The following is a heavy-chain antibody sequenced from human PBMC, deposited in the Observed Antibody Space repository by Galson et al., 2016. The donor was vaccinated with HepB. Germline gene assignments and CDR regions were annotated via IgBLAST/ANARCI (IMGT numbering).Heavy chain of an antibody. D-gene: IGHD3-16*01. V-gene: IGHV3-64*05. CDR2: ITTNGVGT. CDR3: VKCRRQNYDDAFDI. CDR1: GFTFRAFA. Sequence: SLRLSCAGFGFTFRAFAIHWVRQAPGKGLEYISGITTNGVGTYYAGPVMGRFTISRDNSGNKVYVQMTSLRPEDTAVYHCVKCRRQNYDDAFDIWGQGTVVTVS. J-gene: IGHJ3*02.